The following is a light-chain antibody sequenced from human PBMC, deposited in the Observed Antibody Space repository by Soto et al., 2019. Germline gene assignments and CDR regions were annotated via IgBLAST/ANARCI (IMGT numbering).Light chain of an antibody. J-gene: IGLJ3*02. CDR2: DVS. Sequence: QSALTQPASVSGSPGQSITISCTGTSSDVGGYNYVSWYQQHPGKAPKLMIYDVSNRPSGVSNRFSGSKSGNTASLTISGLQAEDEADYYCSSYTSSSTLWVFGGGTKVTVL. V-gene: IGLV2-14*01. CDR1: SSDVGGYNY. CDR3: SSYTSSSTLWV.